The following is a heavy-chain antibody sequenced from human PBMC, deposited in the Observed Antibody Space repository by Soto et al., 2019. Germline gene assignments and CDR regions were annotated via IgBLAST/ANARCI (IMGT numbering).Heavy chain of an antibody. CDR3: ARVECTESKYYHGRDV. D-gene: IGHD2-8*02. CDR2: AFYRSKWYN. Sequence: SQTLSLTCVISGDSVSSSSAGWNWIRQSPSRGLEWQGRAFYRSKWYNDYAVSLKGRISINADTSKNQFSLQLNAVTPEDTAVYYCARVECTESKYYHGRDVWGQGTTVNVSS. V-gene: IGHV6-1*01. J-gene: IGHJ6*01. CDR1: GDSVSSSSAG.